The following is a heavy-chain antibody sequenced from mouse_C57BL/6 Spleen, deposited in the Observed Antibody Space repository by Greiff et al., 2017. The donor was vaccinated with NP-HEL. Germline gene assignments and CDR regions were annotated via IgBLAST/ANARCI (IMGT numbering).Heavy chain of an antibody. D-gene: IGHD2-5*01. J-gene: IGHJ4*01. Sequence: QVHVKQSGAELVKPGASVKLSCKASGYTFTEYTIHWVKQRPGQGLEWIGWFYPGSGSIKYNEKFKDKATLTADKSSSTVYMELSRLTSEDSAVYFCARHAYSKGAMDYWGQGTSVTVSS. CDR1: GYTFTEYT. V-gene: IGHV1-62-2*01. CDR3: ARHAYSKGAMDY. CDR2: FYPGSGSI.